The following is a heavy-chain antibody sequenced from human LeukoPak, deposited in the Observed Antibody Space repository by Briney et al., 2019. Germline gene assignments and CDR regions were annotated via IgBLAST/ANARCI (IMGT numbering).Heavy chain of an antibody. Sequence: GGSLRLSCVASGFNFKTYSMNWVRQAPGGGLGWISFISSGSDSSAADYIYYADSVKGRFTISRDNSKNTLYLQMNSLRVEDTAVFYCAKEVGGTGTEGWGQGTLVTVSS. CDR1: GFNFKTYS. CDR3: AKEVGGTGTEG. CDR2: ISSGSDSSAADYI. V-gene: IGHV3-21*04. D-gene: IGHD1-1*01. J-gene: IGHJ4*02.